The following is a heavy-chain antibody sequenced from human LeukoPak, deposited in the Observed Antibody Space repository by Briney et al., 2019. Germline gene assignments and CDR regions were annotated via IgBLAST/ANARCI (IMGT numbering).Heavy chain of an antibody. D-gene: IGHD2-2*01. Sequence: SETLSLTCAVYGGSFSGYYWSWIRQPPGKGLEWIGEINRSGSTNYNPSLKSRVTISVDTSKNQFSLKLSSVTAADTAVYYCARGQAGNRWWGSSTSRAQGGWSDPWGQGTLVTVSS. CDR3: ARGQAGNRWWGSSTSRAQGGWSDP. J-gene: IGHJ5*02. CDR2: INRSGST. CDR1: GGSFSGYY. V-gene: IGHV4-34*01.